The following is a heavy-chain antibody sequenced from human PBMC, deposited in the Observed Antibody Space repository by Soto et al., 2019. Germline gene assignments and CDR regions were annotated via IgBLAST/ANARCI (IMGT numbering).Heavy chain of an antibody. J-gene: IGHJ4*02. D-gene: IGHD3-10*01. CDR1: GYSCTNYG. V-gene: IGHV5-51*01. CDR3: ARHSPMVRGVIDY. Sequence: VVSLTISGQGSGYSCTNYGIGLVRQMPGKGLEWMGIIYPGDSDTRYSPSFQGQVTISADKSISTAYLQWSSLKASDTAMYYCARHSPMVRGVIDYWGQGTLVTVSS. CDR2: IYPGDSDT.